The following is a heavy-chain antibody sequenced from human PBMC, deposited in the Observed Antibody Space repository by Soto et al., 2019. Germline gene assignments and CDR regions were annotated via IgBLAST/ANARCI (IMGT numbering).Heavy chain of an antibody. D-gene: IGHD6-6*01. CDR3: ARSGIAARPSSWFDP. J-gene: IGHJ5*02. CDR1: GYSFTSYW. Sequence: GESLKISCKGSGYSFTSYWIGWVRQMPGKGLEWMGIIYPGDSDTRYSPSFQGQVTISADKSISTAYLQWSSLKASDTAMYYCARSGIAARPSSWFDPWGQGTLVTVSS. CDR2: IYPGDSDT. V-gene: IGHV5-51*01.